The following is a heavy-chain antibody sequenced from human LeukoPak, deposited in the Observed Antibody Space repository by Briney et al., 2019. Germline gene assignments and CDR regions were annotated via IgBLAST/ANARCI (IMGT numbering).Heavy chain of an antibody. J-gene: IGHJ5*02. V-gene: IGHV1-46*01. D-gene: IGHD4/OR15-4a*01. CDR3: ARDLGAQTMVFFDP. Sequence: ASVKVSCKASGDTFTSYSMHWVRHAPGQGLEWMGIINPSGGSTSYAQKFQGRVTMTRDTSTSTAYMELSSLRSEDTAVYYCARDLGAQTMVFFDPWGQGTLVTVSS. CDR2: INPSGGST. CDR1: GDTFTSYS.